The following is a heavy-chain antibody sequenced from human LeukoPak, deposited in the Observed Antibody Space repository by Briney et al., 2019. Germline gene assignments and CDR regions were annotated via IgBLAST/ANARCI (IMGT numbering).Heavy chain of an antibody. D-gene: IGHD5-12*01. CDR3: ARDPSGGGYDLDAFDI. V-gene: IGHV4-59*12. Sequence: SETLSLTCTVSGGSISSYYWSWIRQPPGKGLEWIGYIYYSGSTNYNPSLKSRVTISVDTSKNQFSLKLSSVTAADTAVYYRARDPSGGGYDLDAFDIWGQGTMVTVSS. CDR1: GGSISSYY. J-gene: IGHJ3*02. CDR2: IYYSGST.